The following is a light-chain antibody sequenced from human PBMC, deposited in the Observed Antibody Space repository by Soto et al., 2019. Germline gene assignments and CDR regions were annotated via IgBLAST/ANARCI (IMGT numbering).Light chain of an antibody. J-gene: IGKJ1*01. CDR1: QSVSSSD. CDR3: QQYGSSPWT. Sequence: EIVLTQSPGTLSLSPGERATLSCRASQSVSSSDLAWYQQKPGQAPRLRIYGASNKATGIPDRVSGSGSGTDFTLTSSRLEPEEFAVDCCQQYGSSPWTFGQGTKVEIK. V-gene: IGKV3-20*01. CDR2: GAS.